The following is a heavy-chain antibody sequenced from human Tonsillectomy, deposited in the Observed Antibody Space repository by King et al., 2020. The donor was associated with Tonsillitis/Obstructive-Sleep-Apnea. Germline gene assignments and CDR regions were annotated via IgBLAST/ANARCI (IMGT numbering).Heavy chain of an antibody. CDR3: ARDILHLRFLEWPNYPQASYGMDV. CDR2: ISYDGSNK. Sequence: VQLVESGGGVVQPGRSLRLSCAASGFTFSSYAMHWVRQAPGKGLEWVAVISYDGSNKYYADSVKGRFTISRDNSKNTLYLQMNSLRAEDTAVYYCARDILHLRFLEWPNYPQASYGMDVWGQGTTVTVSS. D-gene: IGHD3-3*01. V-gene: IGHV3-30*04. J-gene: IGHJ6*02. CDR1: GFTFSSYA.